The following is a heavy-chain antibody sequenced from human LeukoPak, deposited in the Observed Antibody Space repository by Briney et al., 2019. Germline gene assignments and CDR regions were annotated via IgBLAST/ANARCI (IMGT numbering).Heavy chain of an antibody. Sequence: GGSLRLSCAASGFTFSTYWMSWVRQAPGKGLEWVANIKEDGSEKYYGDSVKGRFTISRDNAKNTLYLQMNSLRAEDTAVYYCARDSSGYQWGQGTLVTVSS. D-gene: IGHD3-22*01. J-gene: IGHJ4*02. CDR2: IKEDGSEK. CDR1: GFTFSTYW. CDR3: ARDSSGYQ. V-gene: IGHV3-7*01.